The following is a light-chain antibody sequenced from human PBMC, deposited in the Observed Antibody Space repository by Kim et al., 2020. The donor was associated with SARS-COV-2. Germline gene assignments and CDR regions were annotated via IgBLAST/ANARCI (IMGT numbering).Light chain of an antibody. Sequence: ASVGDRVTITCRASQTIRSNLNRYQQKPGKVPKLLIYSASSLQSGVPSRFSGSGSGTDFTLIISNLQIEDFATYYCQQSYSIPGTFGQGTKLEI. J-gene: IGKJ2*01. CDR2: SAS. CDR1: QTIRSN. CDR3: QQSYSIPGT. V-gene: IGKV1-39*01.